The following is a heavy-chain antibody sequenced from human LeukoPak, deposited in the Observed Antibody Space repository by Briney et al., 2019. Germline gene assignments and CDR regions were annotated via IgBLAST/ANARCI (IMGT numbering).Heavy chain of an antibody. J-gene: IGHJ4*02. CDR2: INQDGSEK. V-gene: IGHV3-7*03. Sequence: GGSLRLSCTVSGFSFSSSWMSWDRQAPGKGLEWVANINQDGSEKYYVDSVKGRFIISRDNTRNSLYLQMNSLRGEDTAVYYCATTRGYDYGGTIDHWGQGTLVTVSS. CDR1: GFSFSSSW. D-gene: IGHD5-18*01. CDR3: ATTRGYDYGGTIDH.